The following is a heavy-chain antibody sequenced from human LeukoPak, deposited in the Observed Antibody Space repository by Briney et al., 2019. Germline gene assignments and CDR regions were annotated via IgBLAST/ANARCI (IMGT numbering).Heavy chain of an antibody. V-gene: IGHV4-61*01. Sequence: SGTLSLTCTVSGFSVTTDSYCWGWIRQPPGKGLEWIGYDYCGGNTNYDPSLKRRVTISVDTSKNQFSLTLTSVTAADTAVYFCARDHFGSLDSWGQGILVTVSS. CDR1: GFSVTTDSYC. CDR3: ARDHFGSLDS. D-gene: IGHD3-10*01. J-gene: IGHJ4*02. CDR2: DYCGGNT.